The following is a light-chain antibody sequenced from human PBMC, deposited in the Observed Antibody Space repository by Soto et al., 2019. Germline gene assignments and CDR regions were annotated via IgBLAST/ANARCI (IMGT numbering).Light chain of an antibody. J-gene: IGKJ1*01. V-gene: IGKV1-5*03. Sequence: DIQMTQSPSTLSASVGDRVTITCRASQSLNSWLAWYQQRPGKVPKLLIYKASSLESVVPSRFSGSGSGTQFTLTISSLQPDDFATYYCQQYNSFPWTFGQGTKVEIK. CDR3: QQYNSFPWT. CDR1: QSLNSW. CDR2: KAS.